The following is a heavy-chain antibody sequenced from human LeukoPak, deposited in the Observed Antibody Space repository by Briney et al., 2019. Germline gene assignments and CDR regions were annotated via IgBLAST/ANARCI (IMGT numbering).Heavy chain of an antibody. CDR2: INHSGTG. D-gene: IGHD3-22*01. Sequence: SETLSLTCSVYGGSFSGYYWSWIRQTPEKGLEWIGHINHSGTGNYNPSLKSRLIISVDTSNKFSLNLNSVTAADTAVYYCARGVAPTSGYYAGGYYYFDSWGQGTVVTVSS. J-gene: IGHJ4*02. CDR3: ARGVAPTSGYYAGGYYYFDS. CDR1: GGSFSGYY. V-gene: IGHV4-34*01.